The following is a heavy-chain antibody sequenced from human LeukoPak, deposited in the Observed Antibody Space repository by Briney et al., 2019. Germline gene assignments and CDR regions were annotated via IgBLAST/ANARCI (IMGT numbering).Heavy chain of an antibody. D-gene: IGHD3-16*02. CDR3: ARVSAYDYVWGSYRYPFDY. V-gene: IGHV4-39*07. CDR1: GGSISSSSYY. CDR2: IYYSGNT. Sequence: PSETLSLTCTVSGGSISSSSYYWGWIRQPPGKGLEWIGSIYYSGNTYYNSSLKSRVTISVDTSKTQFSLKLSSVTAADTAVYYCARVSAYDYVWGSYRYPFDYWGQGTLVTVSS. J-gene: IGHJ4*02.